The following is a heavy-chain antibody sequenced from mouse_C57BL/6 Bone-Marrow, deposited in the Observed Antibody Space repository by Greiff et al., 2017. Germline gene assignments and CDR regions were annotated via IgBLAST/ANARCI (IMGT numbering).Heavy chain of an antibody. J-gene: IGHJ4*01. CDR3: TRGHLCRCYYGYDGVSYAMDY. CDR1: GYTFTSYW. Sequence: VQLQQPGAELVKPGASVKLSCKASGYTFTSYWMHWVKQRPGQGLEWIGMIHPNSGSTNYNEKFKSKAKLTVDKSSRTAYLQLNSLTSEDSAVYYCTRGHLCRCYYGYDGVSYAMDYWGQGTSVTVSS. V-gene: IGHV1-64*01. CDR2: IHPNSGST. D-gene: IGHD2-2*01.